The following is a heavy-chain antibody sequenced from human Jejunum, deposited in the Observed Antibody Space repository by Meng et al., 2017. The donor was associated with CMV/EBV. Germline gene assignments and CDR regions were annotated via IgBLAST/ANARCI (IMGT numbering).Heavy chain of an antibody. CDR3: AKDRGSGGNGYGMDV. D-gene: IGHD2-15*01. J-gene: IGHJ6*02. V-gene: IGHV3-30*02. Sequence: EFTFSSYAMNWGRQAPGKGLEWVAFTRYDGINKYHADSVKGRFTISKDFSKNTLYLQMNSLRVEDTAVYYCAKDRGSGGNGYGMDVWGQGTTVTVSS. CDR1: EFTFSSYA. CDR2: TRYDGINK.